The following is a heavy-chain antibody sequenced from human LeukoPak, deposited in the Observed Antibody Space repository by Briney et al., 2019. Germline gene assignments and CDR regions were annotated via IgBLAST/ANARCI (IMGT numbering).Heavy chain of an antibody. V-gene: IGHV3-15*01. Sequence: GGSLRLSCAASGFTISNAWMSWVRQAPGKGLEWVGRIKSKTDGGTTDYAAPVKGRFTISRDDSKNTLYLQMNSLKTEDTAVYYCTTGGGPYCGGDCYFFDYWGQGTLVTVSS. CDR2: IKSKTDGGTT. CDR3: TTGGGPYCGGDCYFFDY. D-gene: IGHD2-21*02. CDR1: GFTISNAW. J-gene: IGHJ4*02.